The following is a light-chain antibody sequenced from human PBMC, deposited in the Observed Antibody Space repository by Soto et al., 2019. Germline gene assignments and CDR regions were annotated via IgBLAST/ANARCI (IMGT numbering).Light chain of an antibody. CDR3: QQYTNWQCR. Sequence: EIVMTQTQDTLSVSPGERATLSCRASQSVSSNLAWYQQKPGQAPSLLIYGASTRATGIPARFSGSGSGTEFTLTISSLQSEDFAVYCCQQYTNWQCRFGQGTKVDI. CDR1: QSVSSN. CDR2: GAS. V-gene: IGKV3-15*01. J-gene: IGKJ1*01.